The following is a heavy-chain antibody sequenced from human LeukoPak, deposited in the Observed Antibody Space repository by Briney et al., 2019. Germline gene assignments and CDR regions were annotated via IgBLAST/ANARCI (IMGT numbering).Heavy chain of an antibody. CDR1: GGTFSSYA. D-gene: IGHD2-21*02. V-gene: IGHV1-69*06. CDR3: ARDLGDSQKGYYYYMDV. Sequence: ASVKVSCKASGGTFSSYAISWVRQAPGQGLEWMGGIIPIFGTANYAQKFQGRVTITADKSTSTAYMELSSLRSEDTAVYYCARDLGDSQKGYYYYMDVWGKGTTVTVSS. CDR2: IIPIFGTA. J-gene: IGHJ6*03.